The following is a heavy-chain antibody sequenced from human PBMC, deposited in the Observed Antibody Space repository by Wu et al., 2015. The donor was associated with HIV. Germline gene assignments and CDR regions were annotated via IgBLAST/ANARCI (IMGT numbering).Heavy chain of an antibody. CDR3: ARGYLVSRETRDYYMDV. CDR2: MNPNTGNR. D-gene: IGHD1-14*01. Sequence: QVQLVQSGPEVKKPGASVKVSCKASGYSFTNFDINWVRQASGQGLEWVGWMNPNTGNRGYAQKFQGRVTFTKNTSISTAYMDLSGLTSADTGVYFCARGYLVSRETRDYYMDVWGKGTTVSVFS. J-gene: IGHJ6*03. CDR1: GYSFTNFD. V-gene: IGHV1-8*03.